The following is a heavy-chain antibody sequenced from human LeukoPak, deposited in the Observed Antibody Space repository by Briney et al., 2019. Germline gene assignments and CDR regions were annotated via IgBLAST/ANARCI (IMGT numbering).Heavy chain of an antibody. V-gene: IGHV3-23*01. CDR3: ATEGVGSSWYYFDY. CDR2: ISASGGST. D-gene: IGHD6-13*01. CDR1: GFTFSTYA. Sequence: GGSLRLSCAASGFTFSTYAMSWVRQAPVKGLEWVSTISASGGSTYYADSVKGRFTISRDSSKNTLYLQMNSLRAEDTAIYYCATEGVGSSWYYFDYWGQGTLVTVSS. J-gene: IGHJ4*02.